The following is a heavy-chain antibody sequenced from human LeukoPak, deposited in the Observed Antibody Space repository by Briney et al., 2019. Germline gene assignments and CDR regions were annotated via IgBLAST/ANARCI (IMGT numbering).Heavy chain of an antibody. V-gene: IGHV3-49*04. J-gene: IGHJ6*04. CDR2: IRSKAYGGTT. CDR1: GFTFSDYY. CDR3: SRADYYGSGSPISLDV. D-gene: IGHD3-10*01. Sequence: PGRSLRLSCAASGFTFSDYYMSWVRQAPGKGLEWVGSIRSKAYGGTTEYAASVKGRFTISRDDSKSIAYLQMNSLKTEDTAVYYCSRADYYGSGSPISLDVWGKGTTVTVSS.